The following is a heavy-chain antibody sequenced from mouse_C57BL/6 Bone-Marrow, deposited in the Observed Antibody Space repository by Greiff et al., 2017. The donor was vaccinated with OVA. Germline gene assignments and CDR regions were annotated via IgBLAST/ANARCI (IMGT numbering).Heavy chain of an antibody. CDR1: GYTFTDYE. CDR2: IDPETGGT. J-gene: IGHJ4*01. CDR3: TRDYSNYYAMDY. Sequence: VQLQQSGAELVRPGASVTLSCKASGYTFTDYEMHWVKQTPVHGLEWIGAIDPETGGTAYHQKFKGKAILTADKSSSTAYMELRSLTSEDSAVYYCTRDYSNYYAMDYWGQGTSVTVSS. D-gene: IGHD2-5*01. V-gene: IGHV1-15*01.